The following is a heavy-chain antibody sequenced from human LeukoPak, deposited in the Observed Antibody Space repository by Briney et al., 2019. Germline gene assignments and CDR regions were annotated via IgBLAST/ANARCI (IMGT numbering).Heavy chain of an antibody. CDR2: IYYSGST. D-gene: IGHD6-19*01. V-gene: IGHV4-59*01. CDR3: ARDLFPGVAGP. Sequence: SETLSLTCAVYGGSFSGYYWSWIRQPPGKGLEWIGYIYYSGSTNYNPSLKSRVTISVDTSKNQFSLKLSSVTAADTAVYYCARDLFPGVAGPWGQGTLVAVSS. CDR1: GGSFSGYY. J-gene: IGHJ5*02.